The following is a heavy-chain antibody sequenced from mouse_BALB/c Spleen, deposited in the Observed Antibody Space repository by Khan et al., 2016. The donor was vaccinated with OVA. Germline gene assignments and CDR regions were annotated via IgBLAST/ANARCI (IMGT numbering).Heavy chain of an antibody. J-gene: IGHJ3*01. CDR2: IFPGTGTT. Sequence: QVQLKQSGAELVKPGASVKLSCKTSGYTFTSYWIQWVKQRPGQGLGWIGQIFPGTGTTYYNENFKGKVTLTVDTSANTAYMQFSSLTSEDSAVYFCARGYFGNYEFVYWGQGTLVTVSP. CDR1: GYTFTSYW. D-gene: IGHD2-1*01. V-gene: IGHV1S132*01. CDR3: ARGYFGNYEFVY.